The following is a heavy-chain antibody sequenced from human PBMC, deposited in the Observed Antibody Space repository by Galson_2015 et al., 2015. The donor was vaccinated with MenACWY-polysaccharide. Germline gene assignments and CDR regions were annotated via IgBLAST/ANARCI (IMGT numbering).Heavy chain of an antibody. CDR3: ARDPRGARSSYFDN. CDR2: ISVRGSAI. J-gene: IGHJ4*02. V-gene: IGHV3-48*04. Sequence: SLRLSCAASGFTFSSYSMNWVRQAPGTGLEWVSYISVRGSAIYFADSVKGRFIISRDNAKNSLYLQMNSLRAEDTAVYFCARDPRGARSSYFDNWGQGILVTVSS. CDR1: GFTFSSYS. D-gene: IGHD3-10*01.